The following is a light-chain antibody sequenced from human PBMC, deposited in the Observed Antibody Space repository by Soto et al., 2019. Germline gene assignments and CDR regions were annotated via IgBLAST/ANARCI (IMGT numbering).Light chain of an antibody. J-gene: IGLJ2*01. Sequence: QPVLTQSPSDSASLGASVKLTCTLSSGHSSYAIAWHQQQPEKGPRYLLKIKSDGSHIRGDGIPARFSGSGSGAERYLTISSLQSDDEGDYYCQTWGTGIRVFGGGTKLTVL. V-gene: IGLV4-69*01. CDR3: QTWGTGIRV. CDR2: IKSDGSH. CDR1: SGHSSYA.